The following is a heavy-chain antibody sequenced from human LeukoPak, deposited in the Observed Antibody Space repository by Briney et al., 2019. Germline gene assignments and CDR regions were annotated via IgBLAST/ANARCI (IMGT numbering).Heavy chain of an antibody. CDR3: ARDGPGLYYYYGMDV. J-gene: IGHJ6*02. V-gene: IGHV3-30-3*01. CDR2: ISLDGSTE. D-gene: IGHD1-14*01. CDR1: GFSLSNFQ. Sequence: PGGSLRLSCVASGFSLSNFQMYWVRQAPGKGLEWVSIISLDGSTEFYADSVKGRFTISRDNSKNMLYLQMNSLRAEDTAVYYCARDGPGLYYYYGMDVWGQGTTVTVSS.